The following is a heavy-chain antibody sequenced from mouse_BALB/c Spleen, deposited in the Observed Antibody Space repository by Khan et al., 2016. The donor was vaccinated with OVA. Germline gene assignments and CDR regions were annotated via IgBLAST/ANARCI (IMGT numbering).Heavy chain of an antibody. V-gene: IGHV3-2*02. CDR2: INYSGST. CDR3: ARDGSRYNYAMDY. J-gene: IGHJ4*01. D-gene: IGHD2-3*01. Sequence: EVQLVESGPGLVNPSQSLSLTCTVTGYSITSDYAWNWIRQFPGNKLEWMGYINYSGSTNYNPALKSRISITRDTSKNQFFLQLNSVITEDTATYYCARDGSRYNYAMDYWCQGTSVTVSS. CDR1: GYSITSDYA.